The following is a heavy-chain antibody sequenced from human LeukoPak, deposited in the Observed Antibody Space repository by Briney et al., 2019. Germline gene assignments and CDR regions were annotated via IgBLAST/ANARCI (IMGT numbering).Heavy chain of an antibody. CDR3: ARAGYDILTGCFDY. D-gene: IGHD3-9*01. V-gene: IGHV3-21*03. CDR1: GLTFSSYS. Sequence: GGSLRLSCAASGLTFSSYSMNWVRQAPGKGLEWVSSISSSSSYIYYADSVKGRFTISRDNAKNSLYLQMNSLRAEDTAVYYCARAGYDILTGCFDYWGQGTLVTVSS. J-gene: IGHJ4*02. CDR2: ISSSSSYI.